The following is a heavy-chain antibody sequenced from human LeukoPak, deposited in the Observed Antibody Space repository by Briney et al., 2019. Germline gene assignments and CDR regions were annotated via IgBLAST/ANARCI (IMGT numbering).Heavy chain of an antibody. D-gene: IGHD2-2*01. CDR3: AKSPVRGYFDY. CDR1: GFTFSSYG. Sequence: GGSLRLSCAASGFTFSSYGMSWVRQAPGKGLEWVSAISGSGGSTYYADSVKGRFTISRDNSKNTLCLQMNSLRAEDTAVYYCAKSPVRGYFDYWGQGTLVTVSS. CDR2: ISGSGGST. J-gene: IGHJ4*02. V-gene: IGHV3-23*01.